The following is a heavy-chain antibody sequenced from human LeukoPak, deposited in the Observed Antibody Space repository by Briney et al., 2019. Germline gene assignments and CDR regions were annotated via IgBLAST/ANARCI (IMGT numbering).Heavy chain of an antibody. J-gene: IGHJ6*03. D-gene: IGHD2-2*01. CDR3: ARGVRYCSSTSCHRYYYYYYMDV. CDR1: GGSISSYY. Sequence: PSETLSLTCTVSGGSISSYYWSWIRQPPGKGLEWIGYIYYSGSTNYNPSLKSRVTISVDTSKNQFSLKLSSVTAADTAVYYCARGVRYCSSTSCHRYYYYYYMDVWGKGTTVTVSS. V-gene: IGHV4-59*01. CDR2: IYYSGST.